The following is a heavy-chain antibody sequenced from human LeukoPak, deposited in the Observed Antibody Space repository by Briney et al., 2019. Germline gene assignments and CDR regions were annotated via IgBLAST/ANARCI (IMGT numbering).Heavy chain of an antibody. CDR2: IFSAGNT. J-gene: IGHJ3*02. CDR3: ARDSGSHYDSSGSTRASFDI. V-gene: IGHV4-39*07. Sequence: PSETLSLTCTVSGGSINSHGYFWGWIRQPPGKGLEWIGSIFSAGNTYYNPSLKSRVTISIDTSRNQVSLKLSSVTAADTAVFYCARDSGSHYDSSGSTRASFDIWGQGTMVTVSS. CDR1: GGSINSHGYF. D-gene: IGHD3-22*01.